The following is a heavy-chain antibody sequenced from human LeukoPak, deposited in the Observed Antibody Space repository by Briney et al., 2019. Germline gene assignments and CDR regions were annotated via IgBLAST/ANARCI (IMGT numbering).Heavy chain of an antibody. CDR3: YGSGY. D-gene: IGHD3-10*01. J-gene: IGHJ4*02. CDR2: FDHSGST. Sequence: SETLSLTCTVSGASISSGGYYWSWIRQPPGKGLEWIGYFDHSGSTYYNASLKSRVTISVDRSKNQFSLKLSSVTAADTAVYYCYGSGYWGQGTLVTVSS. CDR1: GASISSGGYY. V-gene: IGHV4-30-2*01.